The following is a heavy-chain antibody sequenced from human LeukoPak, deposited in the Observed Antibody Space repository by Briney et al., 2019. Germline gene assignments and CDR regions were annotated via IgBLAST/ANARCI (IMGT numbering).Heavy chain of an antibody. CDR1: RFTFDDYG. V-gene: IGHV3-20*04. CDR3: ARSLWFGETVGVY. D-gene: IGHD3-10*01. CDR2: INWNGGST. J-gene: IGHJ4*02. Sequence: SGGSLRLSCAASRFTFDDYGMSWVRQAPGKGLEWVSGINWNGGSTGYADSVKGRFTISRDNAKNSLYLQMNSLRAEDTALYYCARSLWFGETVGVYWGQGTLVTVSS.